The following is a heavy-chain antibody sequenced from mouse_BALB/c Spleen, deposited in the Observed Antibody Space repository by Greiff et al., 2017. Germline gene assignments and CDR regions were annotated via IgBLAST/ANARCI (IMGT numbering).Heavy chain of an antibody. CDR2: ISSGSSTI. V-gene: IGHV5-17*02. Sequence: EVQLVESGGGLVQPGGSRKLSCAASGFTFSSFGMQWVRQGPEKGLEWVAYISSGSSTIYYADTVKGRFTISRDNPKNTLFLQMTSIRSEDTVMSYCARSRIAHVRYALAYWGQGTSVTVSA. CDR1: GFTFSSFG. J-gene: IGHJ4*01. CDR3: ARSRIAHVRYALAY.